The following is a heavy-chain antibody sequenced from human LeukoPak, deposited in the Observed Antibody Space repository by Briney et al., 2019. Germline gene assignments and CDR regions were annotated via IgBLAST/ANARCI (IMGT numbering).Heavy chain of an antibody. CDR3: ARVTPPTVDTAMPLEASGIYY. V-gene: IGHV4-34*01. CDR2: INHSGST. Sequence: SETLSLTCAVYGGSFSGYYWGWIRQPPGKGLEWIGEINHSGSTNYNPSLKSRVTISVDTSKNQFSLKLSSVTAADTAVYYCARVTPPTVDTAMPLEASGIYYWGQGTLVTVSS. CDR1: GGSFSGYY. D-gene: IGHD5-18*01. J-gene: IGHJ4*02.